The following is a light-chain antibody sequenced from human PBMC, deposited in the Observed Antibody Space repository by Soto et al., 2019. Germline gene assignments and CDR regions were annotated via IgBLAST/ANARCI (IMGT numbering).Light chain of an antibody. Sequence: EVVLIESPARLSVAPGERANLSCRASQSVSNSLAWYQQKPDQAPRLLIYAASNRATGIPARFSGSGSGTDFTLTTSILEPEDFAVYYCHQRSTWPPITFGQGTRLEIK. CDR3: HQRSTWPPIT. J-gene: IGKJ5*01. CDR1: QSVSNS. CDR2: AAS. V-gene: IGKV3-11*01.